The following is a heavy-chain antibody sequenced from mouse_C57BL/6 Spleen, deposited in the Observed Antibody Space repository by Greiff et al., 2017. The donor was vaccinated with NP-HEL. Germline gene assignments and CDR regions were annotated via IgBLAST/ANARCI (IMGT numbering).Heavy chain of an antibody. J-gene: IGHJ1*03. D-gene: IGHD2-4*01. CDR3: ARGDYYDYGYFDV. CDR1: GYTFTDYY. CDR2: INPNNGGT. Sequence: EVQLQQSGPELVKPGASVKISCKASGYTFTDYYMNWVKQSHGKSLEWIGDINPNNGGTSYNQKFKGKATLTVDKSSSTAYMELRSPTSEDSAVYYCARGDYYDYGYFDVWGTGTTVTVSS. V-gene: IGHV1-26*01.